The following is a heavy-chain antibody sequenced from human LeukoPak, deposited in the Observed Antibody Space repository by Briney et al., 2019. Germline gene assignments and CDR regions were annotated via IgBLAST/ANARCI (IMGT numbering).Heavy chain of an antibody. V-gene: IGHV3-30*02. CDR1: GFTFSSYG. J-gene: IGHJ4*02. D-gene: IGHD6-13*01. CDR3: ARVGYSSSWN. Sequence: PGGSLRLSCAASGFTFSSYGMHWVRQAPGKGLEWVAFIRYDGSNKYYADSVKGRFTISRDNSKNTLYLQMNSLRAEDTAVYYCARVGYSSSWNWGQGTLVTVSS. CDR2: IRYDGSNK.